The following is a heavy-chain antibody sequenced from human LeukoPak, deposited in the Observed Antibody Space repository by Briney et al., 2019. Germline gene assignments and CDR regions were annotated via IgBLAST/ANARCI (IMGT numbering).Heavy chain of an antibody. V-gene: IGHV1-2*02. J-gene: IGHJ4*02. CDR3: ARDPDIAVAGTDFDY. D-gene: IGHD6-19*01. CDR1: GYTFTGYY. Sequence: ASVKVSCKASGYTFTGYYMHWVRQAPGQGLEWMGWINPNSGGTNYAQKFQGRVTMTRDTSISTAYMELSRLRPDDTAVYYCARDPDIAVAGTDFDYWGQGTLVTVSS. CDR2: INPNSGGT.